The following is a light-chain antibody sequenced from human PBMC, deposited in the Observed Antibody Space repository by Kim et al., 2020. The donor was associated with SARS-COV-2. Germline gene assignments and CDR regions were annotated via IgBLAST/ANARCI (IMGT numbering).Light chain of an antibody. CDR2: CAS. J-gene: IGKJ5*01. Sequence: ASVVDSGPITCRASQDIRNYLGLYQQSRERAPKRLIYCASSLQGGVPSRFSGSGSGTEFTLTFSSLQPEDFATYVYLQHKTYPITFGQGTRLEIK. CDR3: LQHKTYPIT. V-gene: IGKV1-17*01. CDR1: QDIRNY.